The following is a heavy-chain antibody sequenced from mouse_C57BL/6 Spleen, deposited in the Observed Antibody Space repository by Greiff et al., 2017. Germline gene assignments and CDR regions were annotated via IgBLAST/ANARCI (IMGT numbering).Heavy chain of an antibody. V-gene: IGHV5-12*01. CDR3: ARGNYYGSSYAMDY. J-gene: IGHJ4*01. Sequence: EVKLVESGGGLVQPGGSLKLSCAASGFTFSDYCMYWVRQTLEKRPEWVAYLSNGGGSTYYPDTVKGRFTISRDNAKNTLYLQMSRLKSEDTAMYYCARGNYYGSSYAMDYWGQGTSVTVSS. CDR1: GFTFSDYC. CDR2: LSNGGGST. D-gene: IGHD1-1*01.